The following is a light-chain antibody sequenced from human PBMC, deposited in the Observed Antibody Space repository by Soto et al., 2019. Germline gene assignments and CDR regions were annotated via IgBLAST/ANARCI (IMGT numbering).Light chain of an antibody. CDR3: SSYAGSSWV. J-gene: IGLJ3*02. V-gene: IGLV2-8*01. CDR1: SSDVGAYNY. CDR2: DVS. Sequence: QSVLTQPPSASGSPGQSVTISCTGTSSDVGAYNYVSWYQQHPGKAPKLMIYDVSKRPSGVPYRFSGSKSGNAASLTVSGLQGEDEADYYCSSYAGSSWVFGEGTKLTVL.